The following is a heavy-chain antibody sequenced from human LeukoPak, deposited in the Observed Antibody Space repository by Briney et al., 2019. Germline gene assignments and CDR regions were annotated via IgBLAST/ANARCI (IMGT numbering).Heavy chain of an antibody. V-gene: IGHV4-39*01. J-gene: IGHJ6*02. CDR1: GGSISSSSYY. CDR2: IYYSGST. Sequence: SETLSLACTVSGGSISSSSYYWGWIRQPPGKGLEWIGSIYYSGSTYYNPSLKSRVTISVDTSKNQFSLKLSSVTAADTAVYYCARHAPYCSSTSCYLGAAGYYGMDVWGQGTTVTVSS. D-gene: IGHD2-2*01. CDR3: ARHAPYCSSTSCYLGAAGYYGMDV.